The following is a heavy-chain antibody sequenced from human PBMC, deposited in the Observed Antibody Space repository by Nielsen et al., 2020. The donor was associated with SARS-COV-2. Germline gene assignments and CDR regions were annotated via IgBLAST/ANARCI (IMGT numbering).Heavy chain of an antibody. CDR1: GGSVSNGCYY. Sequence: SETLSLTCTVSGGSVSNGCYYWNWIRHLPGRGLEWIGNIYYTGSSYYNPSLKSRVTISVDTSKSQFSLKLNSIAAADTAVYYCARGRLVSGNYYDYWGQGILVTVSS. D-gene: IGHD1-26*01. V-gene: IGHV4-31*03. J-gene: IGHJ4*02. CDR3: ARGRLVSGNYYDY. CDR2: IYYTGSS.